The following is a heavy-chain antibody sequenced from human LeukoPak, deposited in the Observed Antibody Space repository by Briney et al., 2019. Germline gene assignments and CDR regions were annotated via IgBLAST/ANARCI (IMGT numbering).Heavy chain of an antibody. CDR3: ARDQRVLRFLEWLPYGNWLDP. J-gene: IGHJ5*02. D-gene: IGHD3-3*01. CDR1: GFTFSSYS. CDR2: ISSSSSTI. V-gene: IGHV3-48*01. Sequence: GGSLRLSCAASGFTFSSYSMNWVRQAPGKGLEWVSYISSSSSTIYYADSVKGRFTISRDNAKNSLYLQMNSLRAEDTAVYYCARDQRVLRFLEWLPYGNWLDPWGQGTLVTVSS.